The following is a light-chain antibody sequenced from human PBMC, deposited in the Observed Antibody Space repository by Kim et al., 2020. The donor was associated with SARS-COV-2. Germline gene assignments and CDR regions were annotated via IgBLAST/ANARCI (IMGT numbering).Light chain of an antibody. CDR1: SSNIGAGYD. V-gene: IGLV1-40*01. CDR3: QSYDSSLSGWV. J-gene: IGLJ3*02. CDR2: NNN. Sequence: QPVLTQAPSVSGAPGQWVTISCTGSSSNIGAGYDVHWYQQLPQTAPKLLIHNNNKRPSGVPDRFSGFKSGTSASLAIAGLQAEDEADYYCQSYDSSLSGWVFGGGTQLTVL.